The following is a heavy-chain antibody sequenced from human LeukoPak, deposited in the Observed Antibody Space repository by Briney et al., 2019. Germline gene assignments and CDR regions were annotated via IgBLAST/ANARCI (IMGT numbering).Heavy chain of an antibody. CDR3: ARWTVYSSGDDAFDI. Sequence: SETLSLTCTVSGGSISSSSYHWGWIRQPPGKGLEWIGSIYYSGSTYYNPSLKSRVTISVDTSKNQFSLKLSSVTAADTAVYYCARWTVYSSGDDAFDIWGQGTMVTVSS. V-gene: IGHV4-39*01. J-gene: IGHJ3*02. CDR1: GGSISSSSYH. CDR2: IYYSGST. D-gene: IGHD6-25*01.